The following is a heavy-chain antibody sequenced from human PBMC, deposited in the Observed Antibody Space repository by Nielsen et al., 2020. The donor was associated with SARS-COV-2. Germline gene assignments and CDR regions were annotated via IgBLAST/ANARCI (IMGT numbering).Heavy chain of an antibody. CDR1: GFAFSSYW. CDR2: IKQDGSEK. V-gene: IGHV3-7*03. Sequence: GGSLRLSCAASGFAFSSYWMSWVRQAPGKGLEWVANIKQDGSEKYYVDSVKGRFTISRDNGENSLYLQLNSLRVEDTAVYWCARNRVSEIFDYWGQGTLVTVSS. D-gene: IGHD3-10*01. CDR3: ARNRVSEIFDY. J-gene: IGHJ4*02.